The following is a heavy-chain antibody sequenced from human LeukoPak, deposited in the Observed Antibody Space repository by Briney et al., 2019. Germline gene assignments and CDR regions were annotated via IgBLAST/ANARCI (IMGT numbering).Heavy chain of an antibody. CDR2: IGGGASRT. J-gene: IGHJ4*02. D-gene: IGHD3-22*01. Sequence: PGGSLRFSCASYGFTFENYAMSWVRQAPGKGLEWVSSIGGGASRTYYADSVKGRFIISRDNSESTLSLQMLSLRAEDTAVYYCAKGGYYYDSSGFDYWGQGTLVTVSS. CDR3: AKGGYYYDSSGFDY. CDR1: GFTFENYA. V-gene: IGHV3-23*01.